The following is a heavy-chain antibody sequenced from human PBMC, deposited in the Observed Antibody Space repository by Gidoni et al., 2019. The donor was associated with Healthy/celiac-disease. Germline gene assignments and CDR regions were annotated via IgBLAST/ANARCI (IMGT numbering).Heavy chain of an antibody. CDR2: INPNSGGT. CDR3: ARGDRECSGGSCYLDYYYYGMDV. CDR1: GYTFTGSY. Sequence: QVQLVQSGAEVKKPGASVKVSCQASGYTFTGSYMPWVRQAPGQGLEWMGWINPNSGGTNYAQKFQGRVTMTRDTSISTAYMELSRLRSDDTAVYYCARGDRECSGGSCYLDYYYYGMDVWGQGTTVTVSS. J-gene: IGHJ6*02. V-gene: IGHV1-2*02. D-gene: IGHD2-15*01.